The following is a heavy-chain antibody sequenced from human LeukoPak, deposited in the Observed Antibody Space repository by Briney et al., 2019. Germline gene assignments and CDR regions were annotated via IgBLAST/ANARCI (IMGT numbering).Heavy chain of an antibody. V-gene: IGHV4-39*01. CDR1: GGSISSSNYY. Sequence: SETLSLTCTVSGGSISSSNYYWGWIRQPPGKGLEWIGIINYSGSTYYNPSLKSRVTISVDTSKNQFSLKLTSVTAADTAVYFCARQLDCTSTRCYRWFDPWGQGTLVTVSS. CDR2: INYSGST. J-gene: IGHJ5*02. CDR3: ARQLDCTSTRCYRWFDP. D-gene: IGHD2-2*01.